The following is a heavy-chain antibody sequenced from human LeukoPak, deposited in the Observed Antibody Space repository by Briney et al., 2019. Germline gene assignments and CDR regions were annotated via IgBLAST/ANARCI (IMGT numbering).Heavy chain of an antibody. CDR2: IKRDGSEK. CDR1: GFTFSSYW. Sequence: PGGSLRLSCAASGFTFSSYWMHWVRQAPGKGLEWVANIKRDGSEKYYVDSVKGRFTISRDNAENSLYLQMNSLRAEDTAVYYCARARDYGSGKANAFDIWGQGTMVTVSS. CDR3: ARARDYGSGKANAFDI. J-gene: IGHJ3*02. V-gene: IGHV3-7*05. D-gene: IGHD3-10*01.